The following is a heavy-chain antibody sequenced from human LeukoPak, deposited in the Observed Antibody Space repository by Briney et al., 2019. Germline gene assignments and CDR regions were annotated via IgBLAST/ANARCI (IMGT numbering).Heavy chain of an antibody. CDR1: GGSISSTGHY. CDR2: IYYSGST. J-gene: IGHJ4*02. CDR3: ARVYITKWSLGY. D-gene: IGHD2-15*01. V-gene: IGHV4-39*01. Sequence: KPSETLSLTCSVSGGSISSTGHYWGWIRQPPGKGLEWIGNIYYSGSTFYNPSLKSRVTISVDTSMSQFSLKLSSVTAADTAIYYCARVYITKWSLGYWGRGTLVTVPS.